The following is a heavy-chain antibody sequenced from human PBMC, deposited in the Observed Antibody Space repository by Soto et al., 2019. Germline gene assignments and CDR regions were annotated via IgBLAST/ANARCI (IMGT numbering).Heavy chain of an antibody. CDR1: GGSFSGYY. CDR3: ARDKITGLFDY. J-gene: IGHJ4*02. D-gene: IGHD2-8*02. V-gene: IGHV4-34*01. Sequence: QVQLQQWGAGLLKPSETLSLTCAVYGGSFSGYYWTWIRQPPGTGLEWIGEINHSGSTNYNPSLYXRXTXSXXTSKNQFSLKLTSVTAADTAVYYCARDKITGLFDYWGQGTLVTVSS. CDR2: INHSGST.